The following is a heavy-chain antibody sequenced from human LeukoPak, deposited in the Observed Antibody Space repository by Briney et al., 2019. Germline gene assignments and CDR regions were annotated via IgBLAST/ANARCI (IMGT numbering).Heavy chain of an antibody. CDR2: IYYSGST. Sequence: SETLSLTCSVSAGSIRSYYWSWIRQPPGKGLEWIGNIYYSGSTYYSPSLRSRVTISLDTSRNQFSLKLNSVTAADTAVYYCAKSNGYGLVDIWGQGTMVTVSS. D-gene: IGHD3-10*01. CDR3: AKSNGYGLVDI. J-gene: IGHJ3*02. CDR1: AGSIRSYY. V-gene: IGHV4-59*12.